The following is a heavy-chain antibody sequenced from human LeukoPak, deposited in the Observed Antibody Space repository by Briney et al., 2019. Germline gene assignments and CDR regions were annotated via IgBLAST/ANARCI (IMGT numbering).Heavy chain of an antibody. CDR3: AKGRSGSYYEFDY. V-gene: IGHV3-23*01. D-gene: IGHD1-26*01. Sequence: GGSLRLSCAASGFTVSSNYMSWVRQAPGKGLEWVSAISGSGGSTYYADSVKGRFTISRDNSKNTLYLQMNSLRAEDTAVYYCAKGRSGSYYEFDYWGQGTLVTVSS. CDR1: GFTVSSNY. CDR2: ISGSGGST. J-gene: IGHJ4*02.